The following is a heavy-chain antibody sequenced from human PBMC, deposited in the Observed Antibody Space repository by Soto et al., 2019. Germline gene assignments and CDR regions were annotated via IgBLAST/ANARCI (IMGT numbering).Heavy chain of an antibody. CDR1: GFDFTYYA. J-gene: IGHJ4*02. Sequence: QVQLVESGRGAVQPGESLRLSCVASGFDFTYYAMHWVRQAPGKGLESVAVMSSDGSKIHHTDSVKGRFTISRDNSKNTLYLQMNSLRKEDTAVYFFAKDEGVGGTLGLFDYWGQGTLVSVSS. CDR3: AKDEGVGGTLGLFDY. D-gene: IGHD1-26*01. CDR2: MSSDGSKI. V-gene: IGHV3-30*18.